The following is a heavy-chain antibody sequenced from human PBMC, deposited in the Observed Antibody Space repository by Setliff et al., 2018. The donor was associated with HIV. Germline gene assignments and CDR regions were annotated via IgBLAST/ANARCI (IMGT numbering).Heavy chain of an antibody. CDR3: ARNSQKGIQPLLPAS. CDR1: GGSISTYF. J-gene: IGHJ5*02. CDR2: IYYTGST. Sequence: VSGGSISTYFWSWVRQTTGKGLEWIGHIYYTGSTSYNPSFRSRVTISVETSKNQLSLMLDSVTAADTAVYYCARNSQKGIQPLLPASWGPGTLVTVSS. V-gene: IGHV4-59*01. D-gene: IGHD1-1*01.